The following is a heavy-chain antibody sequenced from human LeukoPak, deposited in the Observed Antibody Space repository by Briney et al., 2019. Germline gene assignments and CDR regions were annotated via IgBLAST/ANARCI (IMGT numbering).Heavy chain of an antibody. Sequence: ASVKFSCKASGYTFTSFSISWVRQAPGQGLEWMGWISTYNGNTNYAQKLQGRVAMTTDTSTSRVYMDLRSLRSDDTAVYYCARDRAGSAWYTTFDYWGQGTLVTDSS. V-gene: IGHV1-18*01. D-gene: IGHD6-19*01. CDR1: GYTFTSFS. CDR3: ARDRAGSAWYTTFDY. CDR2: ISTYNGNT. J-gene: IGHJ4*02.